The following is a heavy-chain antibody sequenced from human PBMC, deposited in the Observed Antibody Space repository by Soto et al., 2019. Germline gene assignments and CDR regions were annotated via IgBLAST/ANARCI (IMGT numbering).Heavy chain of an antibody. CDR2: ISYDGSNK. Sequence: QVQLVESGGGVVQPGRSLRLSCAASGFTFSSYAMHWVRQAPGKGLEWVAVISYDGSNKYYADSVKGRFTISRDNSKNTLYLQMNSLRAEDTAVYYCARGAPTMIVVVITPGGMDVWGQGTTVTVSS. CDR3: ARGAPTMIVVVITPGGMDV. J-gene: IGHJ6*02. V-gene: IGHV3-30-3*01. D-gene: IGHD3-22*01. CDR1: GFTFSSYA.